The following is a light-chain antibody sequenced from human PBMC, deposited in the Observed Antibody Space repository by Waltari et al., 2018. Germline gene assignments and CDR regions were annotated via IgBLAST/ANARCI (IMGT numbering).Light chain of an antibody. CDR2: WAS. Sequence: DIVMTQSPDSLAASLGERATINCKSSQSVLYSSNNKNYLAWYQQKPGQPPNLLIYWASTRESGVPDRFSGSGSGSDFTLTISSLQAEDVAVYYCQQFYSTPRTFGQGTKLEI. CDR1: QSVLYSSNNKNY. V-gene: IGKV4-1*01. J-gene: IGKJ2*02. CDR3: QQFYSTPRT.